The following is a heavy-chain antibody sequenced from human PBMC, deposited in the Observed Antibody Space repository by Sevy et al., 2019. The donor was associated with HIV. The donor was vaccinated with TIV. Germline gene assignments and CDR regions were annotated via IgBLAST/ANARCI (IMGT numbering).Heavy chain of an antibody. J-gene: IGHJ3*01. D-gene: IGHD3-22*01. CDR2: IHHSGST. V-gene: IGHV4-39*01. CDR3: AKHCSHYFDNSGYGEAFDV. CDR1: GASITSSIYY. Sequence: SETLSLTCSVSGASITSSIYYWAWIRQSPAKGLEWFGSIHHSGSTYYNLSLKSRVTISVDTSKNHFSVKMNSVTAADTAVYYCAKHCSHYFDNSGYGEAFDVWGQGTKVTVSS.